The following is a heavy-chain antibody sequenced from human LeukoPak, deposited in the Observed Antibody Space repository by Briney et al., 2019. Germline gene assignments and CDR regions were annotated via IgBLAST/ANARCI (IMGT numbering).Heavy chain of an antibody. J-gene: IGHJ5*02. CDR2: IYYSGTT. CDR1: GGSISIYY. D-gene: IGHD1-14*01. CDR3: ARGGPELGLDWFDP. V-gene: IGHV4-59*01. Sequence: PSETLSLTCTVSGGSISIYYWSWIRQPPGKGLEWLGHIYYSGTTKYNPSLKSRVSMSVDTSKNQFSLKLSSVTAADTAVYYCARGGPELGLDWFDPWGQGTLVTVSS.